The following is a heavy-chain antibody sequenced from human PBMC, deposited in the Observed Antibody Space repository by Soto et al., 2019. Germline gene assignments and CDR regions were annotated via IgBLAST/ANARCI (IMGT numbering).Heavy chain of an antibody. V-gene: IGHV3-72*01. D-gene: IGHD3-10*01. CDR2: SRNRANSYTT. CDR1: GLTFSDSA. J-gene: IGHJ4*02. CDR3: VRGITIIRGIHFDY. Sequence: PGGSLRLSCAASGLTFSDSAIHWVRQASGKGLEWVGRSRNRANSYTTEYAASVKGIFSISRDDSKNSVYLQMNSLKTEDTAVYYCVRGITIIRGIHFDYWGQGTLVTVSS.